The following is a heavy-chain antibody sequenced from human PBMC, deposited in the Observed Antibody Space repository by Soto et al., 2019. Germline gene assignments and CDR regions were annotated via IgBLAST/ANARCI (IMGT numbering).Heavy chain of an antibody. Sequence: EVQLVESGGGLVQPGGSLRLSCAASGFTVSSNYMSWVRQTPGKGLEWVSVIFSGGNTYYADSVKGRFTISRDKSKNTVYLQMNSLRAEDTAVYYCARGSGSSSGFPFDYWGQGTLVTVSS. CDR1: GFTVSSNY. CDR3: ARGSGSSSGFPFDY. CDR2: IFSGGNT. V-gene: IGHV3-66*01. J-gene: IGHJ4*02. D-gene: IGHD6-6*01.